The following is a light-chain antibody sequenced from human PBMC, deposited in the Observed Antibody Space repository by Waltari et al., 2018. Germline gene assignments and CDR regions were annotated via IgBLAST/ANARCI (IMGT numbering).Light chain of an antibody. CDR3: GTHHGNNTFMWV. CDR1: SGYSNYE. V-gene: IGLV9-49*03. J-gene: IGLJ3*02. CDR2: VGPGGIVG. Sequence: QPILSQPPSASASLGASITLTCTLSSGYSNYEVDWFQQRPGKGPRFLMRVGPGGIVGSRGDAIPDRFSVSASGVSRFLTIATVQEEDESDFHCGTHHGNNTFMWVSGGGTKLAV.